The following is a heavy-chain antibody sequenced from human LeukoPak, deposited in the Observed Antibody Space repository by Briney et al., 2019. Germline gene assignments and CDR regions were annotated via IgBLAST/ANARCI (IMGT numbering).Heavy chain of an antibody. CDR2: ISSSSSTI. V-gene: IGHV3-48*01. D-gene: IGHD3-10*01. CDR3: ARDKNERWFGEGSFDY. J-gene: IGHJ4*02. Sequence: GGSLRLSCAVSGFTFSSYSMNWVRQAPGKGLEWVSYISSSSSTIYYADSVKGRFTISRDNAKNSLYLQMNSLRAEDTAVYYCARDKNERWFGEGSFDYWGQGTLVTVSS. CDR1: GFTFSSYS.